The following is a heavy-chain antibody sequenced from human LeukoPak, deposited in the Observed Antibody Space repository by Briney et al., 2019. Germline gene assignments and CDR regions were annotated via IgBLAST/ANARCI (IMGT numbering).Heavy chain of an antibody. CDR3: ARVTDDY. CDR1: GYTFTTYD. J-gene: IGHJ4*02. Sequence: ASVKVSCXASGYTFTTYDVTWVRQAPGQGLEWMGWISAYNGNTNYAQKLQGRVTMTTDTSTSTAYMELRSLRSDDTAVYYCARVTDDYWGQGTLVTVSS. V-gene: IGHV1-18*01. D-gene: IGHD3-16*01. CDR2: ISAYNGNT.